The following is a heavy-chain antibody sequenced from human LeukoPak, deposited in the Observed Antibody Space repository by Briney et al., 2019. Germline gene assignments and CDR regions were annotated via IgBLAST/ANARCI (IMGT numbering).Heavy chain of an antibody. CDR2: ISGSGGST. CDR1: GFTFSSYA. D-gene: IGHD3-10*01. CDR3: AKDVEYYYGSGRSTYSNYYFDY. V-gene: IGHV3-23*01. J-gene: IGHJ4*02. Sequence: PGGSLRLSCAASGFTFSSYAMSWVHQAPGKGLGWVLAISGSGGSTYYADSVKCRFTISRDNTKNTLYLQMNSLRAEDTAVYYCAKDVEYYYGSGRSTYSNYYFDYWGQGTLVTVSS.